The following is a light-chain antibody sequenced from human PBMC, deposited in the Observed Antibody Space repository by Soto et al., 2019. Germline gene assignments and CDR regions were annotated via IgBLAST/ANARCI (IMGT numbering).Light chain of an antibody. CDR2: GTS. CDR3: QQRSNWPPIT. J-gene: IGKJ5*01. V-gene: IGKV3D-20*02. Sequence: ETVLTQSPGTLSLSPGERATLSCRAIQSVSSSSLAWYQQRPGQAPRLLIYGTSSRATGIPARFSGSGSGTDFTLTISSLEPEDAAVYYCQQRSNWPPITFGQGTRLEIK. CDR1: QSVSSSS.